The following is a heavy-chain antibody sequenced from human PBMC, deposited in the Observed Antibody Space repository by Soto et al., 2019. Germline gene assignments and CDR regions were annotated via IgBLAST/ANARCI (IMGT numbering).Heavy chain of an antibody. V-gene: IGHV1-18*01. D-gene: IGHD2-15*01. CDR3: ARDHRGGPDALDI. J-gene: IGHJ3*02. CDR1: GYTFTSFG. Sequence: QVQLVQSGAEVKKPGASVKVSCKASGYTFTSFGISWVRQAPGQGLEWMGWISAYNGNTNYAENLQGRVTMTTDTSTSTASMALRSLRSDDTAVYYSARDHRGGPDALDIWGQGTMVTVSS. CDR2: ISAYNGNT.